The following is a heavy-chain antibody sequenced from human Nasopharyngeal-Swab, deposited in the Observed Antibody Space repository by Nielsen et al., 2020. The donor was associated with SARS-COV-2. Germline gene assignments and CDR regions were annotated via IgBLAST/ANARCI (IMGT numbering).Heavy chain of an antibody. J-gene: IGHJ6*03. CDR2: IDWGDDK. Sequence: WIRQPPGKALEWLARIDWGDDKYYSTSLKTRLTISKDTSKNQVVLTMTNMDPGDTATYYCARIRAGTVTTYYYYMDVRGKGATVTVSS. V-gene: IGHV2-70*11. D-gene: IGHD4-11*01. CDR3: ARIRAGTVTTYYYYMDV.